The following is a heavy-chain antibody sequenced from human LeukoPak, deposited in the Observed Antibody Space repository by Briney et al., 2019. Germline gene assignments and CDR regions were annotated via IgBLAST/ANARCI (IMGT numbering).Heavy chain of an antibody. J-gene: IGHJ4*02. D-gene: IGHD3-22*01. CDR3: ARDRAYYYDSSGYYYLDY. CDR1: GVTFSDYY. CDR2: ISSSGSTI. V-gene: IGHV3-11*01. Sequence: GGSLRLSCAASGVTFSDYYMSWIRQAPGKGLEWVSYISSSGSTIYYADSVKGRFTISRDNAKNSLYLQMNSLRAEDTAVYYCARDRAYYYDSSGYYYLDYWGQGTLVTVSS.